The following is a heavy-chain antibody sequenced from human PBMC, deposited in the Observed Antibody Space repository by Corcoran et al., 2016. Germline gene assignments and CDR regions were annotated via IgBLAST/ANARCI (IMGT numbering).Heavy chain of an antibody. CDR2: IYYSGST. V-gene: IGHV4-59*01. J-gene: IGHJ4*02. CDR1: GGSISSYY. Sequence: QVQLQESGPGLVKPSETLSLTCTVSGGSISSYYWSWIRQPPGKGLEWIGYIYYSGSTNYNPSLKSRVTISVDTSKNQFSLKLSSVTAADTAVYYCARVRVGYSYGQEYKYFDYWGQGTLVTVSS. D-gene: IGHD5-18*01. CDR3: ARVRVGYSYGQEYKYFDY.